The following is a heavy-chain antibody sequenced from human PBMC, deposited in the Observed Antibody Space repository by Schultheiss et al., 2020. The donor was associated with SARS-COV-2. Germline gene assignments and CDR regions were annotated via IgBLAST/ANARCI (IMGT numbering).Heavy chain of an antibody. J-gene: IGHJ5*02. CDR3: ARVPRSGYYDTSGYYSGWFDP. CDR1: SDSISSSRYY. CDR2: IYYSGST. Sequence: SETLSLTCTVSSDSISSSRYYWSWIRQPPGKGLEWIGYIYYSGSTHYNPSLRSRAAISLETSKNKFSLKLSSVTAADTAIYYCARVPRSGYYDTSGYYSGWFDPWGQGTLVTVSS. D-gene: IGHD3-22*01. V-gene: IGHV4-61*01.